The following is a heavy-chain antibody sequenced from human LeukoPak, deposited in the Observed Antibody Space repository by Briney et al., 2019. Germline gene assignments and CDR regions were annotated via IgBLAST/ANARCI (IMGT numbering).Heavy chain of an antibody. J-gene: IGHJ4*02. D-gene: IGHD5-24*01. V-gene: IGHV1-69*13. CDR3: ARGRWLQSLYFDY. Sequence: SVKGSCKASGGTFSSYAISWVRQAPGQGLEWMGGIIPIFGTANYAQKFQGRVTITADESTSTAYMELSSLRSEDTAVYYCARGRWLQSLYFDYWGQGTLVTVSS. CDR1: GGTFSSYA. CDR2: IIPIFGTA.